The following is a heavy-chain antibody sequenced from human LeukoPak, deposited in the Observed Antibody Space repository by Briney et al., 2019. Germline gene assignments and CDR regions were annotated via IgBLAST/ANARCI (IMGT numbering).Heavy chain of an antibody. J-gene: IGHJ4*02. CDR3: ARELRLVESLGGGY. D-gene: IGHD3-16*01. CDR1: GGSISSSRYY. CDR2: IYDRGST. V-gene: IGHV4-39*01. Sequence: SETLSLTCTVSGGSISSSRYYWGWIRQPPGKGLELIVTIYDRGSTYYAPSLRSRVTLSVDTSQNQFSLKLSSVTAADTAVYYCARELRLVESLGGGYWGQGTLVTVSS.